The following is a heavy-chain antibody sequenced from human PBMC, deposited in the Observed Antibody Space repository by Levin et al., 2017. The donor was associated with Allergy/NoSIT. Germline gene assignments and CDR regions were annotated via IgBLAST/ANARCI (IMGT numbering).Heavy chain of an antibody. Sequence: PGGSLRLSCAASGFTFDDYAMHWVRQAPGKGLEWVSGISWNSGSIGYADSVKGRFTISRDNAKNSLYLQMNSLRAEDTALYYCAKDSLQWVYDSSGNDAFDIWGQGTMVTVSS. CDR2: ISWNSGSI. CDR3: AKDSLQWVYDSSGNDAFDI. D-gene: IGHD3-22*01. CDR1: GFTFDDYA. J-gene: IGHJ3*02. V-gene: IGHV3-9*01.